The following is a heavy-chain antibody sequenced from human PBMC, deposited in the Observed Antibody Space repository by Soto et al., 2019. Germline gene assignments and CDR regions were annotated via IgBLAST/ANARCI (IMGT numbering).Heavy chain of an antibody. Sequence: QVQLQESGPGLVKPSQTLSLTCTVSGGSISSGDYYWSWIRQHPGKGLEWIGYIYYSGSTYYNPSHKSRVTIAVGTSKNQFALKLSSVTAADTAVYYCARWWSGSRQGFDPWGQGTLVTVSS. CDR3: ARWWSGSRQGFDP. J-gene: IGHJ5*02. V-gene: IGHV4-31*03. CDR2: IYYSGST. CDR1: GGSISSGDYY. D-gene: IGHD3-3*01.